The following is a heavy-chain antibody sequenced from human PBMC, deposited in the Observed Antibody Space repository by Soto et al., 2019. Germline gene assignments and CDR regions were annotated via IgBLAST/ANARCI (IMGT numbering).Heavy chain of an antibody. CDR2: IYYSGST. CDR1: GCSISSYY. J-gene: IGHJ4*02. V-gene: IGHV4-59*08. CDR3: ARHHDS. Sequence: SETLSLTCTVSGCSISSYYWSWIRQPPGKGLEWIGYIYYSGSTNCNPSLKSRVTISVDTSKNQFSLKLSSVTAADTAVYYCARHHDSWGQGTLVTVS.